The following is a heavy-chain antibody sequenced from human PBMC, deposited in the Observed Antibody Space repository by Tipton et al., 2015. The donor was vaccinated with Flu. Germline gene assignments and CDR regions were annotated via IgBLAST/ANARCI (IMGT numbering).Heavy chain of an antibody. CDR1: GDSIGSAYY. V-gene: IGHV4-38-2*01. CDR3: ARRDFSNYVSDPKNWFDR. J-gene: IGHJ5*02. CDR2: VYRTGT. D-gene: IGHD4-11*01. Sequence: TLSLTCSVSGDSIGSAYYWGWIRQPPGQGLQWIGNVYRTGTYYNPSLKSRVTISVDTSKNQFYLEMRSVTAADMAVYYCARRDFSNYVSDPKNWFDRWGQGTLVTVSS.